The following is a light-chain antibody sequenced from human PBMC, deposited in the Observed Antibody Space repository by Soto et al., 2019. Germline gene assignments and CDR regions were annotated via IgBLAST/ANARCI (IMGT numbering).Light chain of an antibody. CDR2: DVS. CDR3: CSYTSSSTVV. V-gene: IGLV2-14*01. J-gene: IGLJ2*01. CDR1: SSDVSGYNY. Sequence: QSALTQPASVSGSPGQSITISCTGTSSDVSGYNYVSWYQQHPGKAPKLMIYDVSNRPSGVSNRFSGSKSGNTASLTISGLQAEDEADYYCCSYTSSSTVVFGGGTKLTVL.